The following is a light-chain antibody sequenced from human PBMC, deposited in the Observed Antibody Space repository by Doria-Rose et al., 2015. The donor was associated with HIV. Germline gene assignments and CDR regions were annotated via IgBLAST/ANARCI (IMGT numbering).Light chain of an antibody. V-gene: IGKV3-20*01. Sequence: EIVMTQSSGTLSLSPGERATLSCRASQRVKSSYLAWYQQKPGQAPRLPIYDASTRATGIPDRFSGSGSGTDFTLTISRLEPEDVAVYYCQQYGTSRGTFGQGTRLEIK. CDR3: QQYGTSRGT. CDR2: DAS. J-gene: IGKJ5*01. CDR1: QRVKSSY.